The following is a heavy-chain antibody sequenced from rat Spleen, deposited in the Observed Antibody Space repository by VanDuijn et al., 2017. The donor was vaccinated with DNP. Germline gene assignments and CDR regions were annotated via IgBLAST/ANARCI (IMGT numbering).Heavy chain of an antibody. Sequence: EVQLVESGGGLLQPGRSLKLSCAASGFTFSSYDMAWVRQAPSKGLEWVASVNTGGGITYYRDSVKGRFIVSRDNAKSTLDLQMDSLRSEDTATYYCATGGTDYYSFAYWGQGTLVTVSS. J-gene: IGHJ3*01. V-gene: IGHV5-25*01. D-gene: IGHD1-6*01. CDR3: ATGGTDYYSFAY. CDR1: GFTFSSYD. CDR2: VNTGGGIT.